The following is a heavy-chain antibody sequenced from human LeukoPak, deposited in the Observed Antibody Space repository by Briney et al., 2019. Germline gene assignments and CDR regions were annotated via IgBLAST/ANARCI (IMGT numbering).Heavy chain of an antibody. CDR2: INPSGTET. J-gene: IGHJ4*01. V-gene: IGHV3-7*01. D-gene: IGHD2-15*01. CDR3: GTFGYEAAVDL. CDR1: GFTFRNYW. Sequence: GRSLRLSCTASGFTFRNYWMTSVRQAPGQGPEFLANINPSGTETYYGDPVQGRFIISRDSAKNLVCLHMDSLRGEDSAVYYCGTFGYEAAVDLWGRGTLVTVSS.